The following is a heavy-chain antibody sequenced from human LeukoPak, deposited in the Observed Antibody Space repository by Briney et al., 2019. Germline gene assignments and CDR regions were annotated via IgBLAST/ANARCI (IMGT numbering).Heavy chain of an antibody. CDR1: GFTFSDYC. D-gene: IGHD6-6*01. V-gene: IGHV3-11*01. Sequence: GGSLRLSCAAAGFTFSDYCMSWIRQAPGKGLEWVSYISSGGRSIYYADSVKGRFTISRDDAKSSLYLQINSLRAEDTAVYYCARDRCERATCRNKGSPSEQSIWGQGTLVTVSS. J-gene: IGHJ4*02. CDR3: ARDRCERATCRNKGSPSEQSI. CDR2: ISSGGRSI.